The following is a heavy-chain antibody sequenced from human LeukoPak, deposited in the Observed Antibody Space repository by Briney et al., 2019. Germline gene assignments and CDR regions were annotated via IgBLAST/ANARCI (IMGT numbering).Heavy chain of an antibody. CDR1: DGSISSSSYY. CDR3: ASEVVSGSYLIAY. D-gene: IGHD3-10*01. Sequence: PSETLSLTCTVSDGSISSSSYYWGWIRQPPGKGLEWIASIYSSGSTYYNPSLKSRVTISVDTSKNQFSLKLSSVIAADTAVYYCASEVVSGSYLIAYWGQGTLVTVSS. CDR2: IYSSGST. J-gene: IGHJ4*02. V-gene: IGHV4-39*07.